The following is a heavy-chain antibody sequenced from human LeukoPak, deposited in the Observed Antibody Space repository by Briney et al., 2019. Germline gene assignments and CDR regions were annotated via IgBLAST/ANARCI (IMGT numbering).Heavy chain of an antibody. J-gene: IGHJ5*02. V-gene: IGHV4-30-2*01. Sequence: SQTLSLTCTVSGGSISSGGYYWSWIRQPPGKGLEWIGEINHSGSTNYNPSLKSRVTISVDTSKNQFSLKLSSVTAADTAVYYCARGPEVLLWFGELYNWFDPWGQGTLVTVSS. CDR3: ARGPEVLLWFGELYNWFDP. D-gene: IGHD3-10*01. CDR2: INHSGST. CDR1: GGSISSGGYY.